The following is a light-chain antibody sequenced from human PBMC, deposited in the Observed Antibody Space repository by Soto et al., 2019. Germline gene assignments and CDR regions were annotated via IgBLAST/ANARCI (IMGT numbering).Light chain of an antibody. CDR2: AAS. CDR1: QGISNY. Sequence: AIRMTQSPSSLSASTGDRVTITCRASQGISNYLAWYQQRPGKAPRVLIHAASTLQGGVPSRFSGSGSGTYFTLTITYLQSVDFATYYCQHYYTYPWTFGQGTRVEIK. J-gene: IGKJ1*01. V-gene: IGKV1-8*01. CDR3: QHYYTYPWT.